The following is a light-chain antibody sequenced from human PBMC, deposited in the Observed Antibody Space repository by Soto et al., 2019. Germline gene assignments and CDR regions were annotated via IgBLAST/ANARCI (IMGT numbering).Light chain of an antibody. CDR1: QSISRW. J-gene: IGKJ4*01. CDR3: QQYNTNSLT. CDR2: KAS. Sequence: DVHMTQSPSTLSASVGDRVTITCRAIQSISRWLAWYQQKPGKAPKFLIYKASDLESGVPSRFRGSGSETEFTLTISSLPPDDFEPYYCQQYNTNSLTFGGGTKVDIK. V-gene: IGKV1-5*03.